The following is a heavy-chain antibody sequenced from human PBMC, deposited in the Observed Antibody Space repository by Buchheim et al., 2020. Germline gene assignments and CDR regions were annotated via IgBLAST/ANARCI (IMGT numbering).Heavy chain of an antibody. Sequence: QVQLVQSGSELKKPGASVKVSCKASGYTFTSYAMNWVRQAPGQGLEWMGWINPNSGGTYFAQKFQGRVTMTSDTSISTAYRELSRLRSDDTAVYYCARDGYSGYEAFDYWGQGTL. CDR2: INPNSGGT. V-gene: IGHV1-2*02. CDR1: GYTFTSYA. J-gene: IGHJ4*02. CDR3: ARDGYSGYEAFDY. D-gene: IGHD5-12*01.